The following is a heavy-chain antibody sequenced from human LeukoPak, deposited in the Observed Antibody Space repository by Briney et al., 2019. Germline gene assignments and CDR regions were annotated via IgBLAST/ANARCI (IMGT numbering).Heavy chain of an antibody. Sequence: GGALRLSCAASGFTFSSYSMNRVRQAPGKGLEWVSSISSSSSYIYYADSVKGRFTISRDNSKNTLYLQMNSLRPEDTAVYYCVRQMGMGVDSWGQGTLVTVSS. D-gene: IGHD3-16*01. J-gene: IGHJ4*02. V-gene: IGHV3-21*04. CDR1: GFTFSSYS. CDR2: ISSSSSYI. CDR3: VRQMGMGVDS.